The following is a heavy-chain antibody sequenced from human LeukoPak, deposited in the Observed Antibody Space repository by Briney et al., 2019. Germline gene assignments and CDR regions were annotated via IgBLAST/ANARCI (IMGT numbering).Heavy chain of an antibody. V-gene: IGHV4-34*01. J-gene: IGHJ5*02. Sequence: PSETLSLTCAVYGGSFSGYYWSWIRQPPGKGLEWIGEINHSGSTNYNPSLKSRVTISVDTSKNQFSLKLSSVTAADTAVYYCARRYYDYVWGSYRSYNWFDPWGQGTLVTVSS. D-gene: IGHD3-16*02. CDR3: ARRYYDYVWGSYRSYNWFDP. CDR2: INHSGST. CDR1: GGSFSGYY.